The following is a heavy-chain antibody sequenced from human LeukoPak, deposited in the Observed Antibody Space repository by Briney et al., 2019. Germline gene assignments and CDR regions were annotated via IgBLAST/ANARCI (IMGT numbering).Heavy chain of an antibody. D-gene: IGHD3-10*01. V-gene: IGHV4-38-2*02. Sequence: SETLSLTCTVSGYSISSGYYWGWIRQPPGKGLEWIGSIYHSGSTYYNPSLKSRVTISVDTSKNQFSLKLSSVTAADTAVYYCARDLYYGSGRRFDYWGQGTLVTVSS. CDR3: ARDLYYGSGRRFDY. J-gene: IGHJ4*02. CDR2: IYHSGST. CDR1: GYSISSGYY.